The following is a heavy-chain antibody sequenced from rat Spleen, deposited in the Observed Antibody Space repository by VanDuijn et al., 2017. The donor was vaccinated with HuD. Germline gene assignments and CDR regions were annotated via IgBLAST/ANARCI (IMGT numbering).Heavy chain of an antibody. CDR3: ATAEQLIFDY. Sequence: EVQLVESGGGLVQPGRSLKLSCAASGFILNNYGMHWIRQAPTKGLEWVASISPSGGSTFYRDSVKGRFTISRDIAKSILYLQMDSLRTEDTATYYCATAEQLIFDYWGQGVMVTVSS. J-gene: IGHJ2*01. CDR1: GFILNNYG. D-gene: IGHD1-10*01. V-gene: IGHV5-19*01. CDR2: ISPSGGST.